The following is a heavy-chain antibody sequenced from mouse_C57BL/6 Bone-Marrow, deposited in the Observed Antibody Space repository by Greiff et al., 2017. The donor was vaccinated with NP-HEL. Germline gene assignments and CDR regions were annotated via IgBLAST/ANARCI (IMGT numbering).Heavy chain of an antibody. V-gene: IGHV2-9-1*01. CDR1: GFSLTSYA. Sequence: VHLVESGPGLVAPSQSLSITCTVSGFSLTSYAISWVRQPPGKGLEWLGVIWTGGGTNYNSALKSRLSISKDNSKSQVFLKMNSLQTDDTARYYCARTLYYYGLYYFDYWGQGTTLTVSS. J-gene: IGHJ2*01. CDR3: ARTLYYYGLYYFDY. D-gene: IGHD1-1*01. CDR2: IWTGGGT.